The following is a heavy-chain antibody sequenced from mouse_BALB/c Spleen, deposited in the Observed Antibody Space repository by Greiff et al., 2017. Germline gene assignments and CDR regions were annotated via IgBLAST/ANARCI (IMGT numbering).Heavy chain of an antibody. Sequence: VQLKQTGPELVKPGASVKISCKASGYSFTDYIMLWVKQSHGKSLEWIGNINPYYGSTSYNLKFKGKATLTVDKSSSTAYMQLNSLTSEDSAVYYCARAPGMITTGYAMDYWGQGTSVTVSS. V-gene: IGHV1-39*01. CDR3: ARAPGMITTGYAMDY. CDR2: INPYYGST. CDR1: GYSFTDYI. D-gene: IGHD2-4*01. J-gene: IGHJ4*01.